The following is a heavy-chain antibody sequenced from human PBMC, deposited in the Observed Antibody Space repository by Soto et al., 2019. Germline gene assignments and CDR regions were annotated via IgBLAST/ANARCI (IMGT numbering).Heavy chain of an antibody. D-gene: IGHD2-2*01. CDR2: ISGSGGST. J-gene: IGHJ6*03. CDR3: ARDEIVLVPAAKGYYYYIAV. V-gene: IGHV3-23*01. CDR1: GFTFSSYA. Sequence: GGSLRLSCAASGFTFSSYAMSWVRQAPGKGLEWVSAISGSGGSTYYADSVKGRFTISRDNSKNTLYLQMNSLRAEDTAVYYCARDEIVLVPAAKGYYYYIAVWGKGTTVTVSS.